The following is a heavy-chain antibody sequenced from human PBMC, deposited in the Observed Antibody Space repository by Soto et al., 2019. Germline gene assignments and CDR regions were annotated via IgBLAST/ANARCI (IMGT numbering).Heavy chain of an antibody. J-gene: IGHJ4*02. D-gene: IGHD6-19*01. V-gene: IGHV5-51*01. CDR3: ARXELGYSSVWDPSTYFGY. Sequence: PGESLKISCKGSGFSFPTYWIGWVRQMPGKGLEWMGIIYPGDSDTRYSPSFQDQVSMSADKSISTAYLQWSSLKASDTAMYYCARXELGYSSVWDPSTYFGYWGQGTLVTVSS. CDR1: GFSFPTYW. CDR2: IYPGDSDT.